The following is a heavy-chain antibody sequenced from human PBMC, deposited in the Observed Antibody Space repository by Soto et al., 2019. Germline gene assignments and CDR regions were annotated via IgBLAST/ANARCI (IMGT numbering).Heavy chain of an antibody. CDR2: ISAYNGNT. CDR3: ARASFSIAVDY. J-gene: IGHJ4*02. V-gene: IGHV1-18*04. CDR1: GYTFTSYG. D-gene: IGHD6-19*01. Sequence: QVQLVQSGAEVKKPGASVKVSCKASGYTFTSYGISWVRQAPGQGLEWMGWISAYNGNTNYAQKLQGRVTMTTDTSTSTAYMELXSLXXXXTXVYYCARASFSIAVDYWGQGTLVTVSS.